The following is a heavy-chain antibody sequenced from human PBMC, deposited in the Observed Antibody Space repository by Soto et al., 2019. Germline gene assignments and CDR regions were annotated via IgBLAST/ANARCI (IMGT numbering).Heavy chain of an antibody. J-gene: IGHJ3*02. D-gene: IGHD3-22*01. Sequence: SQTLSLTCCVYYGSFSGYYWGWILDTPVKGLEWIGEINHSGSTNYNPSLKSRVTISVDTSKNQFSLKLSSVTAADTAVYYCARGSSMIVVVTDDAFDIWGQGTMVTVSS. CDR2: INHSGST. CDR1: YGSFSGYY. V-gene: IGHV4-34*01. CDR3: ARGSSMIVVVTDDAFDI.